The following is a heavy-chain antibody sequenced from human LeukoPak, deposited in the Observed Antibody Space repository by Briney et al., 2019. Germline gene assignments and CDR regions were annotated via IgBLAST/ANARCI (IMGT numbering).Heavy chain of an antibody. D-gene: IGHD2-2*02. CDR1: GFSFSSYV. CDR2: ISGNGDST. J-gene: IGHJ4*02. V-gene: IGHV3-23*01. CDR3: ARMPNRCSTISCYIDS. Sequence: GGSLRLSCAASGFSFSSYVMSWVRQAPGKGLEWVSIISGNGDSTYSADSVRGRFTISRDNSKNTFYLQMNTLRAEDTAVYYCARMPNRCSTISCYIDSWGQGTLVTVPS.